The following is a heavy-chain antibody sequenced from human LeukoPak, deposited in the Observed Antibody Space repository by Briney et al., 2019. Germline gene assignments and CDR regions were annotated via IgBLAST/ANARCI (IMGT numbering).Heavy chain of an antibody. Sequence: SETLSLTCTVSGGSIGSYYWSWIRQPPGKGLEWIGYIYYTGTTTYNPSLKSRVTISVDTSKNQFSLKLSSVTAADTAVYYCARHLGDYGELGYYFDYWGQGTLVTVSS. J-gene: IGHJ4*02. CDR2: IYYTGTT. D-gene: IGHD4-17*01. CDR1: GGSIGSYY. CDR3: ARHLGDYGELGYYFDY. V-gene: IGHV4-59*08.